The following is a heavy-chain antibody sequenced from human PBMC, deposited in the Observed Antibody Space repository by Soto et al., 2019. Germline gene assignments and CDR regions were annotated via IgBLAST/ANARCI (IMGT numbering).Heavy chain of an antibody. V-gene: IGHV1-18*01. CDR3: ARDSPPVDY. CDR1: GYTFTTYV. CDR2: ISAYNGNT. J-gene: IGHJ4*02. Sequence: QVQLVQSVAEVKKPGASVKVSCKASGYTFTTYVSSWVRQAPGQGLEWMGWISAYNGNTKYAQKLQGRVTMTTDTSTSTAYMELRSLTSDDTALYYCARDSPPVDYWGQGTLVTVSS.